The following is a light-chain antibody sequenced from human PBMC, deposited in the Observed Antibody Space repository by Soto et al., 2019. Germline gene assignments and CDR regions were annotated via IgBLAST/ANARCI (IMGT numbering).Light chain of an antibody. CDR1: QSVSSY. CDR3: QQRSNWPRT. J-gene: IGKJ2*01. CDR2: DAS. V-gene: IGKV3-11*01. Sequence: EIVLTQSPATLSLSPGERATLSCSASQSVSSYLAWYQQKPGQAPRLLIYDASNRATGIPARFSGSGSGTDFPLTISSLEPEDVAVYYCQQRSNWPRTFGQGTKLEIK.